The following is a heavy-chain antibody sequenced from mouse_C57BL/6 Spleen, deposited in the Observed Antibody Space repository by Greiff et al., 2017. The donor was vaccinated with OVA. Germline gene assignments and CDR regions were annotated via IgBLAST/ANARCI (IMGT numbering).Heavy chain of an antibody. J-gene: IGHJ3*01. D-gene: IGHD4-1*01. CDR1: GYTFTDYE. Sequence: VKLQESGAELVRPGASVTLSCKASGYTFTDYEMHWVKQTPVHGLEWIGAIDPETGGTAYNQKFKGKAILTADKSSSTAYMELRSLTSEDSAVYYCTRYWEGGSFAYWGQGTLVTVSA. CDR3: TRYWEGGSFAY. CDR2: IDPETGGT. V-gene: IGHV1-15*01.